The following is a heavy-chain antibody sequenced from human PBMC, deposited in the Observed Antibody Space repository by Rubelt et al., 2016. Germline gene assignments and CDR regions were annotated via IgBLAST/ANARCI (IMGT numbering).Heavy chain of an antibody. CDR2: LSSSSSMTI. CDR3: VRSGSYYSDY. V-gene: IGHV3-48*02. CDR1: GFNVSSNF. D-gene: IGHD1-26*01. Sequence: EVQLAESGGGLIQPGGPLRLSCAAPGFNVSSNFMTWVRQAPGKGLEWLSYLSSSSSMTIYYADSVKGRFTISRDNAKNSLYLQMNGLRDEGTALYFCVRSGSYYSDYWGQGTLVTVSS. J-gene: IGHJ4*02.